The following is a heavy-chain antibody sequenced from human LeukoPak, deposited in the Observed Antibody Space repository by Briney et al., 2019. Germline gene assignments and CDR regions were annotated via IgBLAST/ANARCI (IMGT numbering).Heavy chain of an antibody. V-gene: IGHV3-21*01. CDR1: GFTFSSYS. D-gene: IGHD5-24*01. Sequence: GALRLSCATSGFTFSSYSMNWVRQAPGKGLEWVSSISSGSSYIHYADSVKGRFTISRDNAKNSLYLQMNGLRAEDTAVYYCARAEDGYNPSDYWGQGTLVTVSS. J-gene: IGHJ4*02. CDR2: ISSGSSYI. CDR3: ARAEDGYNPSDY.